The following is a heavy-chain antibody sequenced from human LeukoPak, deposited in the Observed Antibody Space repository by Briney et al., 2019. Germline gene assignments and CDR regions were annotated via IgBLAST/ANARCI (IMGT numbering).Heavy chain of an antibody. CDR3: ASDRVLGSGSLDN. CDR1: GFSFSDFW. D-gene: IGHD3-10*01. J-gene: IGHJ4*02. CDR2: IRGDGYDT. Sequence: GGSLRLSCAASGFSFSDFWMHWVRHTPGKGLVWVSRIRGDGYDTNYADSVEGRFTISRDNARHTLYLQMNSLRADDTAVYYCASDRVLGSGSLDNWGQGTLVTVSS. V-gene: IGHV3-74*01.